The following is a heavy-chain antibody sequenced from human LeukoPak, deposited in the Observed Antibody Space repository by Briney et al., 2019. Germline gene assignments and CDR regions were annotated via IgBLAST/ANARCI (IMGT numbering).Heavy chain of an antibody. D-gene: IGHD3-10*01. J-gene: IGHJ4*02. CDR2: MNPDSGSS. Sequence: ASVKVSCKASGYTFTNYDVIWVRQATGQGLEWMGWMNPDSGSSTSAQRFQGRLTLTRDTSIRTVHMDLNSLTSEDTAVYYCARRGRFRGVHQPYFDLWGQGTLIIVSS. CDR1: GYTFTNYD. CDR3: ARRGRFRGVHQPYFDL. V-gene: IGHV1-8*01.